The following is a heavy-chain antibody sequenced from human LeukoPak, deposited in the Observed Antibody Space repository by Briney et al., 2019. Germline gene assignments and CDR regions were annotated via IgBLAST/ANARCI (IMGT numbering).Heavy chain of an antibody. Sequence: GGSLRLSCAASGFTFSSYVMHWVRQAPGKGLEWVAVISYDGSNKYYADSVKGRFTISRDNSKNTLYLQMNSLRAEDTAVYYCARDSVVVVAATQTYNWFDPWGQGTLVTVSS. CDR1: GFTFSSYV. J-gene: IGHJ5*02. CDR2: ISYDGSNK. V-gene: IGHV3-30-3*01. D-gene: IGHD2-15*01. CDR3: ARDSVVVVAATQTYNWFDP.